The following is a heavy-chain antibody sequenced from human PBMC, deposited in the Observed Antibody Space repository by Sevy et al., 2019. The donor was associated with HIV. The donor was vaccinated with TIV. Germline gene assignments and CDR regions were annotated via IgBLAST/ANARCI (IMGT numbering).Heavy chain of an antibody. CDR1: GGSFSGYY. J-gene: IGHJ3*02. D-gene: IGHD2-2*01. V-gene: IGHV4-34*01. CDR2: INYSGGT. Sequence: SETLSLTCAVYGGSFSGYYWSWIRQPPGKGLEWIGEINYSGGTNYNPSLRSRVTISVDTSKNQFSLKLSSVTAADTAVYYCARHCSGTSCSHAFDIWGQGTMVTVSS. CDR3: ARHCSGTSCSHAFDI.